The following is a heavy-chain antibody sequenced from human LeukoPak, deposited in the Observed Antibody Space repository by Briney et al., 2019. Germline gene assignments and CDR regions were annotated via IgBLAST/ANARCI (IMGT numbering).Heavy chain of an antibody. Sequence: SVKVSCKASGGTFSSYAISWVRQAPGQGLEWMGGIIPIFGTANYAQEFQGRVTITADESTSTAYMELSSLRSEDTAVYYCARDPGWGGPDYYGSGSYGGFVGYWGQGTLVTVSS. CDR3: ARDPGWGGPDYYGSGSYGGFVGY. V-gene: IGHV1-69*01. CDR2: IIPIFGTA. J-gene: IGHJ4*02. CDR1: GGTFSSYA. D-gene: IGHD3-10*01.